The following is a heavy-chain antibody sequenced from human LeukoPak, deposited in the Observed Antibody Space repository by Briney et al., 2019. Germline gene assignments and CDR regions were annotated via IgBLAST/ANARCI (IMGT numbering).Heavy chain of an antibody. CDR3: ARDHYDYYDSSGPTHFDY. CDR1: GGSISSYY. V-gene: IGHV4-59*12. CDR2: IYYSGST. Sequence: SETLSLTCTVSGGSISSYYWSWIRQPPGKGLEWIGYIYYSGSTSYNPSLKSRVTISVDTSKNQFSLKLSSVTAADTAVYYCARDHYDYYDSSGPTHFDYWGQGTLVTVSS. D-gene: IGHD3-22*01. J-gene: IGHJ4*02.